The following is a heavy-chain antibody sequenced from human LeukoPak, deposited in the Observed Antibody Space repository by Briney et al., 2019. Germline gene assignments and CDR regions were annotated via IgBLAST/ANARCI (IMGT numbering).Heavy chain of an antibody. V-gene: IGHV4-59*11. CDR3: ARANWNYVRD. Sequence: SETLPLTCTVSGGSISSHYWSWIRQPPGKGLGWIGYIYYSGSTNYNPSLKSRVTISVDTSKNQFSLKLSSATAADTAVYYCARANWNYVRDWGQGTLVTVSS. CDR1: GGSISSHY. D-gene: IGHD1-7*01. CDR2: IYYSGST. J-gene: IGHJ4*02.